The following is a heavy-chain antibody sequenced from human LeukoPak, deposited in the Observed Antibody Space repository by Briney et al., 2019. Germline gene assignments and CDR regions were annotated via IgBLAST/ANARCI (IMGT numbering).Heavy chain of an antibody. V-gene: IGHV3-23*01. D-gene: IGHD5-24*01. J-gene: IGHJ4*02. CDR2: ISGSGGRT. CDR1: GFTFSSYA. CDR3: AKTHRRDGYNYEFDY. Sequence: GGSLRLSCAASGFTFSSYAMSWVRQAPGKGVEWVSAISGSGGRTYYADSVNGRFTISRDNSKNTLYLQMNSLRAEDTAVYYCAKTHRRDGYNYEFDYWGQGTLVTVSS.